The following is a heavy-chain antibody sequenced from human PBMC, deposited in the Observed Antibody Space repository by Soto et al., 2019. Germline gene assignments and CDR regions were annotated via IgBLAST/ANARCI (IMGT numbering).Heavy chain of an antibody. Sequence: QEQLVQSGTEVKKPGASVTVSCKSSGYTFTDFYLHWLRQATGQGLEWVGWINPKTGDTKSSQKFQGRFTMSRDTSVSTAYIDLTSLTSDDTAMYYCATGTNGTTGWYHPWGQGTRVTVSS. CDR3: ATGTNGTTGWYHP. D-gene: IGHD1-1*01. CDR2: INPKTGDT. J-gene: IGHJ5*02. CDR1: GYTFTDFY. V-gene: IGHV1-2*02.